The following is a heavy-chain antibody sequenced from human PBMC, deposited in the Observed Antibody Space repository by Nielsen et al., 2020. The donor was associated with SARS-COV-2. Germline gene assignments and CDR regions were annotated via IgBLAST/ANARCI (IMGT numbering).Heavy chain of an antibody. D-gene: IGHD3-22*01. CDR1: GGSISSGGYY. J-gene: IGHJ3*02. V-gene: IGHV4-61*08. CDR3: ARKFYYYDSSGYPSWADAFDI. CDR2: IYYSGST. Sequence: SETLSLTCTVSGGSISSGGYYWSWIRQHPGKGLEWIGYIYYSGSTNYNPSLKSRVTISVDTSKNQFSLKLSSVTAADTAVYYCARKFYYYDSSGYPSWADAFDIWGQGTMVTVSS.